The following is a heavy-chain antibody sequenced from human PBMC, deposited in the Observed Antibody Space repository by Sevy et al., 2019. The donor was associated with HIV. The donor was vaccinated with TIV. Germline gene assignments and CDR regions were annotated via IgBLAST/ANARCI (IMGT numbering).Heavy chain of an antibody. V-gene: IGHV3-23*01. J-gene: IGHJ6*02. D-gene: IGHD3-22*01. CDR1: GFTFSSYA. CDR2: ISGSGAGT. Sequence: GGSLRLSCAASGFTFSSYAMNWVRQAPGKGLEWVSAISGSGAGTYYADSVRRRFTMSRDNSKNTLYLQMNSLRAEDTAVYYCAKVLYDSSGYSPYAYGMDVWGQGTTVTVSS. CDR3: AKVLYDSSGYSPYAYGMDV.